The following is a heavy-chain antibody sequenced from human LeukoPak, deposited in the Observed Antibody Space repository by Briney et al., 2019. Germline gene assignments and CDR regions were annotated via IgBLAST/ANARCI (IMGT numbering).Heavy chain of an antibody. CDR2: IIPIFGTA. J-gene: IGHJ4*02. CDR3: ARGYSYGQWGVF. V-gene: IGHV1-69*13. D-gene: IGHD5-18*01. CDR1: GYTFTGYY. Sequence: ASVKVSCKASGYTFTGYYMHWVRQAPGQGLEWMGGIIPIFGTANYAQKFQGRVTITADESTSTAYMELSSLRSEDTAVYYCARGYSYGQWGVFWGQGTLVTVSS.